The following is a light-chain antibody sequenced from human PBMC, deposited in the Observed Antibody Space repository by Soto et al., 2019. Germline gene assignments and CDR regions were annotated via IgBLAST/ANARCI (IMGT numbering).Light chain of an antibody. J-gene: IGLJ2*01. Sequence: QSVLTQPPSVSGAPGQRVTISCTGSSSNIGAGYNVHWYQQLPGTAPKLLISGNSNRPSGVPDRFSGSKSGTSASLAITGLQAEDEADYYCCSYVGRSTFVLFGGGTKVTVL. CDR3: CSYVGRSTFVL. CDR1: SSNIGAGYN. CDR2: GNS. V-gene: IGLV1-40*01.